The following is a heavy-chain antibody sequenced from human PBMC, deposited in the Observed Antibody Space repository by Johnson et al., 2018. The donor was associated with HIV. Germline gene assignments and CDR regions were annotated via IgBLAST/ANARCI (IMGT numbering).Heavy chain of an antibody. V-gene: IGHV3-30*04. D-gene: IGHD4-11*01. Sequence: QVQLVESGGGVVQPGRSLRLSCAASGFTFSSFYMHWVRQAPGKGLEWVALISYDGTKKYSAGSVKGRFTISRDNSKNTLYLQMNNLRLGDTAVYYCARSVHDYSDYLWGRDAFDIWGQGTMAIVSS. CDR1: GFTFSSFY. CDR3: ARSVHDYSDYLWGRDAFDI. J-gene: IGHJ3*02. CDR2: ISYDGTKK.